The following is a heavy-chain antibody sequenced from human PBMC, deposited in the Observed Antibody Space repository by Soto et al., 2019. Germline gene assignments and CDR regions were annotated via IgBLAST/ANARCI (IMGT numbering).Heavy chain of an antibody. CDR2: IYYSGST. D-gene: IGHD3-9*01. CDR3: ATSAYYDILTGYYRGRRYDRRMYGMYV. V-gene: IGHV4-39*01. J-gene: IGHJ6*02. Sequence: SETLSLTCTVSGGSISSSSYYWGWIRQPPGKGLEWIGSIYYSGSTYYNPSLKSRANISVDTSKNQFALKLSSVTAADTAVYYCATSAYYDILTGYYRGRRYDRRMYGMYVWGQGTTVTVSS. CDR1: GGSISSSSYY.